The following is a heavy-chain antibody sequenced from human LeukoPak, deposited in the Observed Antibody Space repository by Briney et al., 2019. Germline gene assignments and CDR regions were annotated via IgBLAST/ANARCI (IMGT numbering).Heavy chain of an antibody. D-gene: IGHD3-16*01. CDR2: IYTDESST. J-gene: IGHJ3*02. CDR1: GFTFSSYA. CDR3: ASSPDSLGNFDI. V-gene: IGHV3-74*01. Sequence: PGGSLRLSCAASGFTFSSYAMSWVRQAPGKGLVWVSRIYTDESSTNYADSVKGRFTISRDNAKNTLYLQMNSLRAEDTAVYYCASSPDSLGNFDIWGQGTMVTVSS.